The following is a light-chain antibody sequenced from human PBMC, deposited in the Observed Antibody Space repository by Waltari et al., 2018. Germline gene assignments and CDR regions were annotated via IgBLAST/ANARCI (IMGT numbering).Light chain of an antibody. V-gene: IGLV2-8*01. Sequence: QSALTQPPSASGSPGQSVTISCTGTSRDGGGYHCVPWYQQPPGKAPKLMIYDVSKRPSGVPDRFSGSKSGNTAYLTVSGLQAEDEADYYCNSYAGSNSVLFGAGTKLTVL. J-gene: IGLJ2*01. CDR1: SRDGGGYHC. CDR3: NSYAGSNSVL. CDR2: DVS.